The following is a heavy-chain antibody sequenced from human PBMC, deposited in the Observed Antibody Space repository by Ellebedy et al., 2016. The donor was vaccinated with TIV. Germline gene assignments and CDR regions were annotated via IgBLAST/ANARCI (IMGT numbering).Heavy chain of an antibody. V-gene: IGHV3-53*01. CDR3: ASRGPYGDYCDY. CDR2: IYSGGST. CDR1: GFTVSGNS. Sequence: PGGSLRLSCAASGFTVSGNSMSWVRQAPGKGLEWVSVIYSGGSTYYADSVKGRLTMSRDNSKNTLYLQMNSLRAEDTAVYYCASRGPYGDYCDYWGQGTLVTVSA. D-gene: IGHD4-17*01. J-gene: IGHJ4*02.